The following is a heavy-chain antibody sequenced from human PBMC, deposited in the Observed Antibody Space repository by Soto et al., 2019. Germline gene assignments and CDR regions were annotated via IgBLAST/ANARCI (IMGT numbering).Heavy chain of an antibody. D-gene: IGHD6-13*01. CDR1: GFTFSSYG. CDR3: ATADSSSWTLSFDY. CDR2: ISYDGTNK. J-gene: IGHJ4*02. Sequence: GGSLRLSCAASGFTFSSYGMHWVRQAPGRGLEWVGVISYDGTNKYYADSVKGRFTISRDNSKNTLYLQMNSLRAEDTAVYYCATADSSSWTLSFDYWGQGTLVTVSS. V-gene: IGHV3-30*03.